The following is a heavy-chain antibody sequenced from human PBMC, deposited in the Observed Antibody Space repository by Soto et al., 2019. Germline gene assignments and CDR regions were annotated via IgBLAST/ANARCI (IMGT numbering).Heavy chain of an antibody. D-gene: IGHD2-21*02. J-gene: IGHJ6*02. CDR1: GFTFSMYS. V-gene: IGHV3-7*03. Sequence: VGSLRLSCEVSGFTFSMYSMSWVRQSPGKGLEWVAKIPQDGVDGHYADSVKGRFTISRDNGKNSLYLQLNNLRAEDTAVYYCARDHLILPAHDFFYGSDVWGRGATVTVS. CDR2: IPQDGVDG. CDR3: ARDHLILPAHDFFYGSDV.